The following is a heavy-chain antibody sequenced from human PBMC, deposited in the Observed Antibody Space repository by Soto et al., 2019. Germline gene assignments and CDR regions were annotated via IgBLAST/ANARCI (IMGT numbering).Heavy chain of an antibody. CDR2: IIPIFGTA. CDR1: GGTFSSYA. V-gene: IGHV1-69*13. D-gene: IGHD2-21*01. Sequence: SVKVSCKASGGTFSSYAISWVRQAPGQGLEWMGGIIPIFGTANYAQKFQGRVTITADESTSTAYMELSSLRSEDTAVYYCAREGVMATIRAFDYWGQGTLVTVSS. J-gene: IGHJ4*02. CDR3: AREGVMATIRAFDY.